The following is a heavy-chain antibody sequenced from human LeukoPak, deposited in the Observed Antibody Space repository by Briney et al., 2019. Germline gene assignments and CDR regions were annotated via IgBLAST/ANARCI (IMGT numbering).Heavy chain of an antibody. Sequence: SQTLSLTCTVSGGSISSGDYYWSWIRQPPGKGLEWIGYIYYSGSTYYNPSLKSRVTISIDTSKNQFSLKLSSVTAADTAVYYCARDPAVDAFDIWGQGTMVTVSS. CDR1: GGSISSGDYY. V-gene: IGHV4-30-4*08. CDR2: IYYSGST. CDR3: ARDPAVDAFDI. J-gene: IGHJ3*02.